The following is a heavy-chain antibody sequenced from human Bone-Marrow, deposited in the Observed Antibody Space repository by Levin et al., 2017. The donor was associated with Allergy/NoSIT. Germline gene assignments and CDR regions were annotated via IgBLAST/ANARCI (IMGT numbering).Heavy chain of an antibody. D-gene: IGHD5-24*01. Sequence: GGSLRLSCAASGFTFSSYAMHWVRQAPGKGLEWVAVISYDGSNKYYADSVKGRFTISRDNSKNTLYLQMNSLRAEDTAVYYCAREKAVGRRDGYNFGFGLFFSRDPLKYYYGMDVWGQGTTVTVSS. CDR1: GFTFSSYA. CDR2: ISYDGSNK. V-gene: IGHV3-30*04. J-gene: IGHJ6*02. CDR3: AREKAVGRRDGYNFGFGLFFSRDPLKYYYGMDV.